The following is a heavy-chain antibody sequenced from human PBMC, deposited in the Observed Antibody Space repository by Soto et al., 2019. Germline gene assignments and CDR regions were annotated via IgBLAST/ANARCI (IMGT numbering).Heavy chain of an antibody. J-gene: IGHJ5*02. CDR3: ARQSRNYGWFDP. V-gene: IGHV4-39*01. CDR2: IYYSGST. CDR1: GGSISSSSYY. D-gene: IGHD1-7*01. Sequence: SETLSLTCTVSGGSISSSSYYWGWIRQPPGKGLEWIGSIYYSGSTYYNPSLKSRVTISVDTSKNQFSLKLSSVTAADTAVYYCARQSRNYGWFDPWGQGTMVTVSS.